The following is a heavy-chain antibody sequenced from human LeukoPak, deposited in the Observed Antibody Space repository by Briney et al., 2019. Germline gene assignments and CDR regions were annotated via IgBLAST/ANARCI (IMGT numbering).Heavy chain of an antibody. Sequence: PSETLSLTCTASGGSISSYYWSWIRQPPGKGLEWIGYVFNSGRTNLNPSLRSRATMSVDTSKNQFSLKLSSLTAADTAVYYCAGRQHIVVVTATRGSFDMWGQGTMVTVSS. D-gene: IGHD2-21*02. V-gene: IGHV4-59*01. J-gene: IGHJ3*02. CDR3: AGRQHIVVVTATRGSFDM. CDR1: GGSISSYY. CDR2: VFNSGRT.